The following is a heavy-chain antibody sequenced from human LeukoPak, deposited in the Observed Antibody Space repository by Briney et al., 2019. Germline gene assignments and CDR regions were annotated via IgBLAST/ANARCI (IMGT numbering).Heavy chain of an antibody. Sequence: GSLRLSCAASGFTFSSYAMSWVRQAPGKGLEWIGEINHSGSTNYNPSLKSRVTISVDTSKNQFSLKLSSVTAADTAVYYCARGTGTTQSEAFDIWGQGTMVTVSS. CDR3: ARGTGTTQSEAFDI. V-gene: IGHV4-34*01. CDR1: GFTFSSYA. J-gene: IGHJ3*02. D-gene: IGHD1-1*01. CDR2: INHSGST.